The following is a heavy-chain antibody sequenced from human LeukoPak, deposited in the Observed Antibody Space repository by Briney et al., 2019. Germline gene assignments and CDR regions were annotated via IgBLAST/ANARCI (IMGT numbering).Heavy chain of an antibody. D-gene: IGHD3-22*01. J-gene: IGHJ4*02. CDR2: ISSSSSYI. CDR3: ARDNPTSNYYDSSGKYRGDY. V-gene: IGHV3-21*01. Sequence: GGSLRLSCAASGFTFSSYSMNWVRQAPGKGLEWVSSISSSSSYIYYTDSVKGRFTISRDNAKNSLYLQMNSLRAEDTAVYYCARDNPTSNYYDSSGKYRGDYWGQGALVTVSS. CDR1: GFTFSSYS.